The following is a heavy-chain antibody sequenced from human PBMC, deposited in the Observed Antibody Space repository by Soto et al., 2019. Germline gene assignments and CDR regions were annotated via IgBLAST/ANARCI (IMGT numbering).Heavy chain of an antibody. CDR2: IIPMLNKV. CDR1: GGTFNRHA. V-gene: IGHV1-69*01. J-gene: IGHJ4*02. Sequence: HVQLVQSGAEVKKPGSAVKVSCRASGGTFNRHAISWVRQAPGQGLEWMGGIIPMLNKVIYVEKLQGRVTITADESTTTVYMELSSLTSEDTAVYFCARDQGGTRGYSGYDAFDYWGQGTLVTVSS. CDR3: ARDQGGTRGYSGYDAFDY. D-gene: IGHD5-12*01.